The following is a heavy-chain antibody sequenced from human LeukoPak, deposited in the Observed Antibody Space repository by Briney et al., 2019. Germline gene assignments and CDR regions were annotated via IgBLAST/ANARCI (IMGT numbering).Heavy chain of an antibody. CDR2: IYPVDSET. CDR1: GYTYTKSW. Sequence: GESLKISRKGSGYTYTKSWIAWVRQMPGKGLELMGIIYPVDSETRYSPSFQGQVTISVDKSISTAYLQWSSLKASDTAMYYCARQGCTTTSCHTIDYWGQGTLVTVSS. J-gene: IGHJ4*02. D-gene: IGHD2-2*02. CDR3: ARQGCTTTSCHTIDY. V-gene: IGHV5-51*01.